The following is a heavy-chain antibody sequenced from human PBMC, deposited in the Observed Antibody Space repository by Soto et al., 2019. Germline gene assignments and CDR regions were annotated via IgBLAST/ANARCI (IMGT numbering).Heavy chain of an antibody. CDR2: IIPIFGTA. CDR1: GGTFTSYA. CDR3: ARDGFGVKLWL. V-gene: IGHV1-69*01. Sequence: QVQLVQSGAKVRNPGSSLKVSCKASGGTFTSYAISWVRQAPGQGLEWMGGIIPIFGTANYAQKFQGRVTITADESTSTAYMELSSLRSEDTAVYYCARDGFGVKLWLWGQGTLVTVSS. J-gene: IGHJ4*02. D-gene: IGHD5-18*01.